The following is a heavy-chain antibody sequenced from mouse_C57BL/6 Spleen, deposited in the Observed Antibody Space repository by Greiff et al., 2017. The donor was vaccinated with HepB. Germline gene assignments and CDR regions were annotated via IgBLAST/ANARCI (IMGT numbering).Heavy chain of an antibody. CDR1: GYAFSSSW. CDR3: ARVGYSKYFDY. CDR2: IYPGDGDT. Sequence: QVQLKESGPELVKPGASVKISCKASGYAFSSSWMNWVKQRPGKGLEWIGRIYPGDGDTNYNGKFKGKATLTADKSSSTAYMQLSSLTSEDSAVYFCARVGYSKYFDYWGQGTTLTVSS. J-gene: IGHJ2*01. V-gene: IGHV1-82*01. D-gene: IGHD2-5*01.